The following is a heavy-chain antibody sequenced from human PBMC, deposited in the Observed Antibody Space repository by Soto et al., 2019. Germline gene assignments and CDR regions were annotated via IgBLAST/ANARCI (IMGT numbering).Heavy chain of an antibody. D-gene: IGHD3-3*01. CDR1: GYTLTELS. V-gene: IGHV1-24*01. CDR2: FDPEDGET. J-gene: IGHJ4*02. CDR3: ATFPQMGYDFWSPLGY. Sequence: QVQLVQSGAEVKKPGASVKVSCKVSGYTLTELSMHWVRQAPGKGLEWMGGFDPEDGETIYAQKFQGRVTMTEDTXTXRAYMELSSLRSEDTAVYYCATFPQMGYDFWSPLGYWGQGTLVTVSS.